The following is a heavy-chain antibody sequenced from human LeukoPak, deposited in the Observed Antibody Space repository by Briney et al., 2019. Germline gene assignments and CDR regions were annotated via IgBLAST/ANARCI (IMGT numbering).Heavy chain of an antibody. CDR1: GYSFTTYG. J-gene: IGHJ6*03. CDR2: ISAYNGNT. D-gene: IGHD2-15*01. Sequence: ASVKVSCKASGYSFTTYGISLVRQAPGQGREWMGLISAYNGNTNYAQKLHGRVTMTTDTSHSTAYMELRSLRSDDPAVYYCARESTYCSGGSCYSNYYYMDVWGKGTTVTVSS. CDR3: ARESTYCSGGSCYSNYYYMDV. V-gene: IGHV1-18*01.